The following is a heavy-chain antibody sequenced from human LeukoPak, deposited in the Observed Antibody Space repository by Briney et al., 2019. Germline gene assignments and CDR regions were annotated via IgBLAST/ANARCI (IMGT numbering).Heavy chain of an antibody. Sequence: GGSLRLSCTASEFTVSSYRMHWVRQPPGKGLVWVSRINGDGSSTSYADAVKGRFTISRDNAKNTLYLRMNSLRAEDTAVYYCARGGLTGTTIPYFDYWGQGTLVTVSS. D-gene: IGHD1-7*01. CDR1: EFTVSSYR. J-gene: IGHJ4*02. V-gene: IGHV3-74*01. CDR3: ARGGLTGTTIPYFDY. CDR2: INGDGSST.